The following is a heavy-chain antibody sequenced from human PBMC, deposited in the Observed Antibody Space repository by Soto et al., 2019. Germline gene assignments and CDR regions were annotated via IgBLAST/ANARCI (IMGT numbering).Heavy chain of an antibody. J-gene: IGHJ3*02. Sequence: PGGSLRLSCAASGFTFSSYSMNWVRQAPGKGLEWVSYISSSSSTLYYADSVKGRFTTSRDNAKNSLYLQMNCLRDEDTAVYYCARDVGSGWYGRKIGAFAIWGQGTMVTVSS. CDR3: ARDVGSGWYGRKIGAFAI. CDR1: GFTFSSYS. D-gene: IGHD6-19*01. CDR2: ISSSSSTL. V-gene: IGHV3-48*02.